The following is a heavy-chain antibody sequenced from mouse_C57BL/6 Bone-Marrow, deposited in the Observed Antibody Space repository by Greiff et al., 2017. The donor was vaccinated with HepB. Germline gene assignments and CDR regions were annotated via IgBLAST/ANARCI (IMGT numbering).Heavy chain of an antibody. CDR2: IYWDDDK. CDR1: GFSLSTSGMG. CDR3: ARREGYYGNYAFDY. Sequence: QVQLQQSGPGILQSSQTLSLTCSFSGFSLSTSGMGVSWIRQPSGKGLEWLAHIYWDDDKRYNPSLKSRLTISKDTSRNQVFLKITSVDTADTATYYCARREGYYGNYAFDYWGQGTTLTVSS. V-gene: IGHV8-12*01. J-gene: IGHJ2*01. D-gene: IGHD2-1*01.